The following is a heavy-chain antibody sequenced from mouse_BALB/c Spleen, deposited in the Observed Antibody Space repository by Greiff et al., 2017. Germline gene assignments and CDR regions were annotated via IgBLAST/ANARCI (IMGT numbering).Heavy chain of an antibody. CDR1: GYTFTSYW. V-gene: IGHV1-87*01. Sequence: VQLQQSGAELARPGASVNLSCKASGYTFTSYWMQWVKQRPGQGLEWIGAIYPGDGDTRYTQKFKGKATLTADKSSSTAYMQLSSLASEDSAVYYCARAARATLYYYAMDYGGQGTSVTVSS. CDR2: IYPGDGDT. D-gene: IGHD3-1*01. J-gene: IGHJ4*01. CDR3: ARAARATLYYYAMDY.